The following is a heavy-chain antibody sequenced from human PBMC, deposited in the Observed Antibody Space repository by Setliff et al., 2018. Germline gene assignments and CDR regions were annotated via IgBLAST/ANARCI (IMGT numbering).Heavy chain of an antibody. D-gene: IGHD2-15*01. J-gene: IGHJ4*02. Sequence: ASVKVSCKASGYTFTNYAIHWVRQAPGQRPEWMGWINAGNGNTKYSQKFQGRVTITRDTSASTAYMELSSLRSEDTAVYYCAKDRYCGGGSCLKDFEYWGQGTLVTVSS. CDR1: GYTFTNYA. V-gene: IGHV1-3*01. CDR2: INAGNGNT. CDR3: AKDRYCGGGSCLKDFEY.